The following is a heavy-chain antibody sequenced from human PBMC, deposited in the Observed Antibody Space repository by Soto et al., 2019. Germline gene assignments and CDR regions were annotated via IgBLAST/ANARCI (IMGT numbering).Heavy chain of an antibody. D-gene: IGHD3-22*01. CDR3: ARDVVRSGYMWVRGYYFDY. J-gene: IGHJ4*02. V-gene: IGHV1-2*02. CDR2: INPNSGGT. CDR1: GYTFTGYY. Sequence: ASVNVSCKASGYTFTGYYMHWVRQAPGQGLEWMGWINPNSGGTNYAQKFQGRVTMTRDTSISTAYMELSRLRSDDTAVYYCARDVVRSGYMWVRGYYFDYWGQGTLVTAPQ.